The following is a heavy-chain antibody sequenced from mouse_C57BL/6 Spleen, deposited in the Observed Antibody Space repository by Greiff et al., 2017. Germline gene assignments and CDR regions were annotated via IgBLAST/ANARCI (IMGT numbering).Heavy chain of an antibody. CDR1: GFTFSSYA. J-gene: IGHJ1*03. CDR3: ARDHDGYYGWYFDV. CDR2: ISDGGSYT. Sequence: DVQLVESGGGLVKPGGSLKLSCAASGFTFSSYAMSWVRQTPEKRLEWVATISDGGSYTYYPDNVKGRFTISRDNAKNNLYLQMSHLKSEDTAMYYCARDHDGYYGWYFDVWGTGTTVTVSS. V-gene: IGHV5-4*01. D-gene: IGHD2-3*01.